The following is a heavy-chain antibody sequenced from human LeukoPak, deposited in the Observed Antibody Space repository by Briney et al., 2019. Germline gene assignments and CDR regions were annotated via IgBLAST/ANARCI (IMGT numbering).Heavy chain of an antibody. CDR3: ARTMEGYCSGGSCYQYSYYMDV. D-gene: IGHD2-15*01. J-gene: IGHJ6*03. V-gene: IGHV4-59*01. CDR2: IYYSGST. Sequence: SETLSLTCTVSGGSISSYYWSWIRQPPGKGLEWIGYIYYSGSTNYNPSLKSRVTISVDTSKNQFSLKLTSVTAADTAVYYCARTMEGYCSGGSCYQYSYYMDVWGKGTTVTISS. CDR1: GGSISSYY.